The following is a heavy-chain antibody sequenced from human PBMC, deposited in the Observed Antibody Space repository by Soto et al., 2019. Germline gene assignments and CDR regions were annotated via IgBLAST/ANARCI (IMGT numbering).Heavy chain of an antibody. Sequence: QVQLVQSGAEVKKPGSSVKVSCKASGGTFSSYAISWVRQAPGQGLEWMGGIIPIFGTANYAQKFQGRVTITADESTGTAYMELSSLRSEDTAVYYCARGLDSSGYYNYYYGMDVWGQGTTVTVSS. J-gene: IGHJ6*02. D-gene: IGHD3-22*01. CDR2: IIPIFGTA. CDR1: GGTFSSYA. V-gene: IGHV1-69*01. CDR3: ARGLDSSGYYNYYYGMDV.